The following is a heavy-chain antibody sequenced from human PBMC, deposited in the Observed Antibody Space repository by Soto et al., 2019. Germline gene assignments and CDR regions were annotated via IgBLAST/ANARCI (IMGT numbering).Heavy chain of an antibody. Sequence: PGGSLRLSCAASGFSFGGYWLSWVRQAPGKGLEWVAPIKFDASEKQYVDSVKGRFTMFRDNPKNSLYLQMDSLRAEDTAIYYCERDSGYGSTSSVNHYLDFWGHGTRVTVSS. J-gene: IGHJ4*01. CDR2: IKFDASEK. D-gene: IGHD3-10*01. CDR3: ERDSGYGSTSSVNHYLDF. CDR1: GFSFGGYW. V-gene: IGHV3-7*01.